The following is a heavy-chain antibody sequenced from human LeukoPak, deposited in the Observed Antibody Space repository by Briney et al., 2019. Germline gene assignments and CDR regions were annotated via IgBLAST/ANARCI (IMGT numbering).Heavy chain of an antibody. CDR1: GFTFSNYA. CDR2: ISFDGNDK. CDR3: ARDRMKAFDI. Sequence: GGSLRLSCAASGFTFSNYAIYWVRQAPGKGLEWVAVISFDGNDKYYADSVKGRFTISRDNSKNTLYLQMNGLRAEDTAVYYCARDRMKAFDIWGQGTMVTVSS. V-gene: IGHV3-30*04. J-gene: IGHJ3*02.